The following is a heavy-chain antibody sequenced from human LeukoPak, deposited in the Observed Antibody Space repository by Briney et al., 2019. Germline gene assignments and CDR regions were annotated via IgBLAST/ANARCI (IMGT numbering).Heavy chain of an antibody. V-gene: IGHV6-1*01. CDR1: GDSVSSNSAA. Sequence: SQTLSLTCAISGDSVSSNSAAWNWIRQSPSRGLEWLGRTYYRSKWYNDYAVSVKSRITINPDTSKNQFSLKLSSVTAADTAVYYCARRSRHPDWYFDLWGRGTLVTVSS. J-gene: IGHJ2*01. CDR3: ARRSRHPDWYFDL. CDR2: TYYRSKWYN.